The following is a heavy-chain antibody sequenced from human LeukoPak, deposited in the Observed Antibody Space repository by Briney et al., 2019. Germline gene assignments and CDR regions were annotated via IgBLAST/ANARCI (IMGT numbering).Heavy chain of an antibody. D-gene: IGHD1-20*01. Sequence: GESLKISCKGSGYSFTSYWIGWVRQLPGKGLEWMGIIYPGDSDTRYSPSFQGQVTISADKSISTAYLQWSSLKASDTAMYYCARLPARMYNWNEYYFDYWGQGTLVTVSS. J-gene: IGHJ4*02. CDR1: GYSFTSYW. CDR3: ARLPARMYNWNEYYFDY. CDR2: IYPGDSDT. V-gene: IGHV5-51*01.